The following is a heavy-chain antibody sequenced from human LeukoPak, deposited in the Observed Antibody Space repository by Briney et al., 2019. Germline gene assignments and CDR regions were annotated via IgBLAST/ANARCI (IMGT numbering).Heavy chain of an antibody. D-gene: IGHD5-24*01. V-gene: IGHV4-39*07. Sequence: SETLSLTCTVSGGSISSSIYYWGWIRQPPGKGLEWIGSIYYSGSTYYSPSLKGRVTISIDTSKNQFSLKVSSVTAADTAVYYCARKVANRRTFGYSETIYNSYYYMDVWGKGTTVTVSS. CDR1: GGSISSSIYY. J-gene: IGHJ6*03. CDR3: ARKVANRRTFGYSETIYNSYYYMDV. CDR2: IYYSGST.